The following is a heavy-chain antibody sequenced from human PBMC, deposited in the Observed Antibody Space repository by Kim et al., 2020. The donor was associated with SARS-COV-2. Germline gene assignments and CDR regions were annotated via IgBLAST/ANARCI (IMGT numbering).Heavy chain of an antibody. CDR3: ARVGNDFWSGYFKTYYMDV. Sequence: RVTISVDTSKNQFSLKLSSVTAADTAVYYCARVGNDFWSGYFKTYYMDVWGKGTTVTVSS. D-gene: IGHD3-3*01. J-gene: IGHJ6*03. V-gene: IGHV4-59*01.